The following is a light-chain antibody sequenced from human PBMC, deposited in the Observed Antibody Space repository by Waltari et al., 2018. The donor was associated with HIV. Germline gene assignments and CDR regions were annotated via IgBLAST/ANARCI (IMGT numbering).Light chain of an antibody. Sequence: QSLLTQPPSVSAAPGPQVTISCSGSGSNIGKHYVSWYRPVPGTAPKLPIYENNKRASGIPDRFSGSRSGTSATLGITGLQTGDEADYYCGTWDSSLSVGVFGGGTKVTVL. CDR2: ENN. V-gene: IGLV1-51*02. CDR3: GTWDSSLSVGV. CDR1: GSNIGKHY. J-gene: IGLJ3*02.